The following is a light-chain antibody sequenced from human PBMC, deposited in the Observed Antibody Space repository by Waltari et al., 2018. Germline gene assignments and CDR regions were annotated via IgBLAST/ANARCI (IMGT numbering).Light chain of an antibody. CDR2: RHN. V-gene: IGLV1-47*01. Sequence: QSVLTQPPSASGTPGQRVTISCSGSSSNLGSNYVYWYQQLPGTAPKLLIYRHNQRPSGVPDRFSGSKSGTSASLAISGLRSEDEADYYCAAWDDSLSGPVFGGGTQLTAL. CDR3: AAWDDSLSGPV. CDR1: SSNLGSNY. J-gene: IGLJ7*02.